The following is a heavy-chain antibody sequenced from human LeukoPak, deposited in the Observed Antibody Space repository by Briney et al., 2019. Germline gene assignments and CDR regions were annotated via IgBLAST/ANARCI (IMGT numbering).Heavy chain of an antibody. CDR3: VRDGVGAPPFDY. D-gene: IGHD1-26*01. CDR2: IKGDGSST. J-gene: IGHJ4*02. V-gene: IGHV3-74*01. Sequence: GGSLRLSCAASGFTFSSNWMHWVRQAPGKGLVWVSRIKGDGSSTSYADSVKGRFTISRDNAKNTLFLQMNSLRAEDTAVYYCVRDGVGAPPFDYWGQGALVTVSS. CDR1: GFTFSSNW.